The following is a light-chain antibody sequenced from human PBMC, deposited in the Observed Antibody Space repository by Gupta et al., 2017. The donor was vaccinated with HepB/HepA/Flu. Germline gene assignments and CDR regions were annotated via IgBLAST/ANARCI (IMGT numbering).Light chain of an antibody. CDR1: SSNIGGDY. J-gene: IGLJ3*02. Sequence: QSVVTQPHSASGTPGQRVTISCSGTSSNIGGDYVYWYQQLPGAAPNLLMYRNDQRPSGVPDRFSGSNAGTSDSPALTVPRSEDEAEDDCDSRDDSRNTWVFGTGTKLTVL. CDR3: DSRDDSRNTWV. CDR2: RND. V-gene: IGLV1-47*01.